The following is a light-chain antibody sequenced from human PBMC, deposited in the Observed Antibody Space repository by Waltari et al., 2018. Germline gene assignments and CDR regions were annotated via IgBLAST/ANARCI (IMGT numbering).Light chain of an antibody. CDR1: QSVTRT. CDR3: QHYLRLPAT. J-gene: IGKJ1*01. Sequence: EIVLTQSPGTLSLSPGERATPSCRASQSVTRTLAWYQQKPGQDPRLLIYGASNRATGIPDRFSGSGSRTDFSLTISRLEPEDFAVYYCQHYLRLPATFGQGTKVEIK. V-gene: IGKV3-20*01. CDR2: GAS.